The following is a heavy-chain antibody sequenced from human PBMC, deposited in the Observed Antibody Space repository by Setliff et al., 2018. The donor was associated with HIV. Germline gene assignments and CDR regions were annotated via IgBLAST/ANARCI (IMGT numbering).Heavy chain of an antibody. V-gene: IGHV4-59*12. D-gene: IGHD1-1*01. CDR3: ARAAGTFNWFDP. CDR2: IYYSGST. J-gene: IGHJ5*02. Sequence: SETLSLTCTVSGGSISSYYWSWIRQPPGKGLEWIGYIYYSGSTNYNPSLKSRVTMSLDTSKNQFSLKLSSVTAADTAVYYCARAAGTFNWFDPWGQGTLVTVSS. CDR1: GGSISSYY.